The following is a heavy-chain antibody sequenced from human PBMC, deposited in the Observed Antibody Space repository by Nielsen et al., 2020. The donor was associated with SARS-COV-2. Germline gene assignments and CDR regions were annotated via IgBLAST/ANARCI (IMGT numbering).Heavy chain of an antibody. CDR2: INPNSGGT. CDR1: GCTFTGYY. V-gene: IGHV1-2*06. CDR3: ATESPKYCGGDCNDAFDI. D-gene: IGHD2-21*02. Sequence: ASVKVSCKASGCTFTGYYMHWVRQAPGQGLEWMGRINPNSGGTNYAQKFQGRVTMTRDTSISTAYMELSRLRSDDTAVYYCATESPKYCGGDCNDAFDIWGQGTMVTVSS. J-gene: IGHJ3*02.